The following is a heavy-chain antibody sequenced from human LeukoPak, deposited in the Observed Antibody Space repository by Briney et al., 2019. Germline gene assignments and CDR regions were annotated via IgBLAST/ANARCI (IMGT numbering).Heavy chain of an antibody. J-gene: IGHJ3*02. CDR1: GYTFTSYD. CDR3: ARRLLGATKYFDI. V-gene: IGHV1-8*03. Sequence: ASVKVSCKASGYTFTSYDINWVRQATGQGLEWMGWMNPNSGNTDYAQKFQGRVTITRNTSISTAYMELSSLRSEDTALYYCARRLLGATKYFDIWGQGTMVTVSS. D-gene: IGHD1-26*01. CDR2: MNPNSGNT.